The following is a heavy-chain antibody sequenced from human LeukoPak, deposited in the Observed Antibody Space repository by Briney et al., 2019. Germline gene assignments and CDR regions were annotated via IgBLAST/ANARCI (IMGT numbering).Heavy chain of an antibody. CDR1: GFTFSSYA. CDR2: ISYDGSNK. Sequence: PGGSLRLSCAASGFTFSSYAMHWVRQAPGKGLEWVAVISYDGSNKYYADSVKGRFTISRDNSKNTLYLQMNSLRAEDTAVYYCARDYTTVTPYYFDYWGQGTLVTVSS. CDR3: ARDYTTVTPYYFDY. V-gene: IGHV3-30-3*01. J-gene: IGHJ4*02. D-gene: IGHD4-17*01.